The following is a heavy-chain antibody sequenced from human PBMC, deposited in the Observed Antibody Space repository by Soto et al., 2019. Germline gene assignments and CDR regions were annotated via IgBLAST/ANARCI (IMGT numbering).Heavy chain of an antibody. V-gene: IGHV1-2*02. J-gene: IGHJ6*03. CDR3: ARGDTTDCSNGVCSFNYNYHLDV. CDR2: INPKSDGT. D-gene: IGHD2-8*01. CDR1: GYTFTDYL. Sequence: QVQLVQSGAEVKKPGASVRVSCKASGYTFTDYLIYWVRQAPGQGLEWMGRINPKSDGTALAQSFQGRVTMARDTSISTVYMEVSRLRSDDAAVYYCARGDTTDCSNGVCSFNYNYHLDVWGQGTTVTVSS.